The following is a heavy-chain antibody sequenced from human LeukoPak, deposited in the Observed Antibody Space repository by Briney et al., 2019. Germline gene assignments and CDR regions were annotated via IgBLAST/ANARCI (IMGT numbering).Heavy chain of an antibody. CDR3: ARLRGNYFPDY. CDR2: ISYDGSNK. Sequence: PGRSLRLSCAASGFTFSSYAMHWVRQAPGKGLEWVAVISYDGSNKYYADSVKGRFTISRDNSKNTLYLQMNSLRAEDTAVYYCARLRGNYFPDYWGQGTLVTVSS. CDR1: GFTFSSYA. D-gene: IGHD4-11*01. V-gene: IGHV3-30*04. J-gene: IGHJ4*02.